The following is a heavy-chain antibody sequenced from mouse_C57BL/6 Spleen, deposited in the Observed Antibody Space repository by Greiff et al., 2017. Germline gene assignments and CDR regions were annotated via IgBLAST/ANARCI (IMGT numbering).Heavy chain of an antibody. D-gene: IGHD1-1*01. V-gene: IGHV1-52*01. CDR2: IDPSDSET. J-gene: IGHJ2*01. CDR3: ASSYYYGSSYPHYFDY. Sequence: VQLQQPGAELVRPGSSVKLSCKASGYTFTSYWMHWVKQRPIQGLEWIGNIDPSDSETHYNQKFKDKATLTVDKSSSTAYMQLSSLTSEDSAFYYCASSYYYGSSYPHYFDYWCQGTTLTVSS. CDR1: GYTFTSYW.